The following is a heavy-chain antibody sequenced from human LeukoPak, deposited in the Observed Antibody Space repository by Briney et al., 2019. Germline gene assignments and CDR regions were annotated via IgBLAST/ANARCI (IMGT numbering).Heavy chain of an antibody. CDR1: GFTVSSNY. Sequence: PGGSLRLSCAASGFTVSSNYMSWVRQAPGKGLEWVSAISGSGGSTYYADSVKGRFTISRDNSKNTLYLQMNSLRAEDTAVYYCANLDPTRYDILTGSIDYWGQGTLVTVSS. J-gene: IGHJ4*02. CDR3: ANLDPTRYDILTGSIDY. CDR2: ISGSGGST. D-gene: IGHD3-9*01. V-gene: IGHV3-23*01.